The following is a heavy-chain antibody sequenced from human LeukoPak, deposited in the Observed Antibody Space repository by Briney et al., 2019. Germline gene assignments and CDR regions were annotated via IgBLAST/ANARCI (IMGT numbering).Heavy chain of an antibody. CDR2: IKSMTDGGTT. J-gene: IGHJ4*02. D-gene: IGHD1-26*01. V-gene: IGHV3-15*01. Sequence: GVSLRLSCAASGFTFTNAWMTWVRQAPGKGLEWVGLIKSMTDGGTTYYAAPVKGRFTISRDDSKNTLYLQMNSLKTEDTAVYYCSTDSAPGYWGQGTLVTVSS. CDR3: STDSAPGY. CDR1: GFTFTNAW.